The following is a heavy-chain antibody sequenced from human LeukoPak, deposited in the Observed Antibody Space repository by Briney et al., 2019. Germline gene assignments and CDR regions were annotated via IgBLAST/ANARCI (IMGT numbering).Heavy chain of an antibody. J-gene: IGHJ6*04. D-gene: IGHD6-25*01. V-gene: IGHV3-30*04. Sequence: GRSLRLSCAASGFTFSAYSLHWLRQAPGKGLEWVADLSYDGSNQYYADSVKGRFTISGDTSKNVLYLQMNSLGAEDTAVYYCAREYGIAAVGGLDVWGKGITVTVSS. CDR1: GFTFSAYS. CDR3: AREYGIAAVGGLDV. CDR2: LSYDGSNQ.